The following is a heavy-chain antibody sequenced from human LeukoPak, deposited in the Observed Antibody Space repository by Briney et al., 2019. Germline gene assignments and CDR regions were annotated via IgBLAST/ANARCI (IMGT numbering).Heavy chain of an antibody. V-gene: IGHV3-23*01. J-gene: IGHJ4*02. D-gene: IGHD2-15*01. CDR2: ISASGDST. CDR3: AKDSGVVVVVEFES. CDR1: GFTFSSYA. Sequence: GGSLRLSCAASGFTFSSYAMSWVRQAPGKGLEWVSGISASGDSTYYADSVKGRFTISRDNSKRTLYLQMNGLRAEDTAVYYCAKDSGVVVVVEFESWGRGNLVTV.